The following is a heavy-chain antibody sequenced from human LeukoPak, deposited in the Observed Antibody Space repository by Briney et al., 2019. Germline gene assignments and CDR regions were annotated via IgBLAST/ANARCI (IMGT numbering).Heavy chain of an antibody. Sequence: SVKVSCKASGGTLTSYSISWVRQAPGQGLEWMGGIIPIFKTAKYTQNFQGRVTITADESTSTAYMELSGLTSDDTAVYYCASVTYSAYDNFDSWGQGTLVTVSS. CDR3: ASVTYSAYDNFDS. V-gene: IGHV1-69*13. CDR1: GGTLTSYS. D-gene: IGHD5-12*01. J-gene: IGHJ4*02. CDR2: IIPIFKTA.